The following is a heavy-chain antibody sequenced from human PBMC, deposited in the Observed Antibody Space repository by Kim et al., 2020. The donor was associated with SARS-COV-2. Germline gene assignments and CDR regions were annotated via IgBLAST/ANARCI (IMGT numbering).Heavy chain of an antibody. J-gene: IGHJ2*01. D-gene: IGHD3-22*01. CDR1: GFTFSSYG. CDR2: ISYDGSNK. Sequence: GGSLRLSCAASGFTFSSYGMHWVRQAPGKGLEWVAVISYDGSNKYYADSVKGRFTISRDNSKNTLYLQMNSLRAEDTAVYYCAKDRLQASGYDWYFDLWGRGTLVTVSS. CDR3: AKDRLQASGYDWYFDL. V-gene: IGHV3-30*18.